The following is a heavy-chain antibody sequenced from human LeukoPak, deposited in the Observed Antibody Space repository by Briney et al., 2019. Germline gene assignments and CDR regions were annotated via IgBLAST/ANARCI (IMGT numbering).Heavy chain of an antibody. D-gene: IGHD6-13*01. V-gene: IGHV1-2*02. CDR1: GYTFTSYG. J-gene: IGHJ4*02. Sequence: GASVKVSCKASGYTFTSYGISWVRQAPGQGLEWMGWINPNSADTGYAQKFQGRVTMTRDMSISTIYMELTRLRSDDTALYYCARWDGYSSSPDYWGQGTLVTVSS. CDR3: ARWDGYSSSPDY. CDR2: INPNSADT.